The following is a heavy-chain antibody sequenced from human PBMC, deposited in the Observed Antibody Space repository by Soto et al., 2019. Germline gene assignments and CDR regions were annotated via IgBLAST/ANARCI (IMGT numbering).Heavy chain of an antibody. D-gene: IGHD6-13*01. CDR2: INSDGSST. CDR1: GFTFSSYW. V-gene: IGHV3-74*01. CDR3: ARDSYSSSWYVAFYYYYGMDV. Sequence: VGSLRLSCAASGFTFSSYWMHWVRQAPGKGLVWVSRINSDGSSTSYADSAKGRFTISRDNAKNTLYLQMNSLRAEDTAVYYCARDSYSSSWYVAFYYYYGMDVWGQGTTVTVSS. J-gene: IGHJ6*02.